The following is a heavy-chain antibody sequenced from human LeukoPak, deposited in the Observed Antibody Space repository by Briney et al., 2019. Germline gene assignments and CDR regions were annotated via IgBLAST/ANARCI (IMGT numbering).Heavy chain of an antibody. Sequence: GGSLRLSCAASGFTFSNYWMSWVRQAPGKGLEWVANIKEDGSEKDYVDSVKGRFTISRDNAQSSLYLQMDSLRAEDTAVYYCARDGVVNFWVSYGTYNYYYHIDDWGKGTTVTVYS. CDR1: GFTFSNYW. V-gene: IGHV3-7*01. CDR3: ARDGVVNFWVSYGTYNYYYHIDD. CDR2: IKEDGSEK. J-gene: IGHJ6*04. D-gene: IGHD3-16*01.